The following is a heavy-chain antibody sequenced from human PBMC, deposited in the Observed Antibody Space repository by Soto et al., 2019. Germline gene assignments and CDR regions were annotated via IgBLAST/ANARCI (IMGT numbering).Heavy chain of an antibody. CDR1: GFTFSSYW. D-gene: IGHD5-12*01. V-gene: IGHV3-7*01. J-gene: IGHJ6*02. CDR2: IKQDGSEK. Sequence: PGGSLRLSCAASGFTFSSYWMSWVRQAPGKGLEWVANIKQDGSEKYYVDSVKGRFTISRDNAKNSLYLQMNSLRAEDTAVYYCARFALRDIVATIVGYYGMDVWGQGTTVTVSS. CDR3: ARFALRDIVATIVGYYGMDV.